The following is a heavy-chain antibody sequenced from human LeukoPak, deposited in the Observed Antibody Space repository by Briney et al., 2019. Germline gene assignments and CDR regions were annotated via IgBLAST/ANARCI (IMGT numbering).Heavy chain of an antibody. CDR1: GFTVSNKY. D-gene: IGHD6-19*01. J-gene: IGHJ3*01. V-gene: IGHV3-53*01. CDR3: ARDRGAVALDAFDV. CDR2: IHSGGTT. Sequence: PGGSLRLSCAASGFTVSNKYMNWVRLAPGKGLEWVSVIHSGGTTDYADSVKGRFTISRDDSKNTLYLQMNSLRAEDTAVYYCARDRGAVALDAFDVWGQGTMVTVSS.